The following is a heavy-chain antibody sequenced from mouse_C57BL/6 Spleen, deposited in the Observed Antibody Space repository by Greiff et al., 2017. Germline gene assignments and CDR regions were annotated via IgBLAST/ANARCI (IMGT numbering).Heavy chain of an antibody. CDR2: IVPETGGT. J-gene: IGHJ2*01. Sequence: QVQLQQSGAELVRPGASVTLSCKASGYTFTDYEMHWVKQTPVHGLEWIGAIVPETGGTAYNQKFKGKAILTADTSSSTAYMELRSLTSEDSAVYYCTRELLRLFDYWGQGTTLTVSS. CDR3: TRELLRLFDY. CDR1: GYTFTDYE. V-gene: IGHV1-15*01. D-gene: IGHD1-1*01.